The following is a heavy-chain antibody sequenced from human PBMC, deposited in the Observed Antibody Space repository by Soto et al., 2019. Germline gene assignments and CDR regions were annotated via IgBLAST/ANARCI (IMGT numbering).Heavy chain of an antibody. J-gene: IGHJ5*02. CDR2: IIPIFGTA. CDR1: GGTFSSYA. CDR3: ARVLASHRKESIRGVIDPKQVLKLAWFDP. D-gene: IGHD3-10*01. V-gene: IGHV1-69*01. Sequence: QVQLVQSGAEVKKPGSSVKVSCKASGGTFSSYAISWVRQAPGQGLEWMGGIIPIFGTANYAQKIQGRVTITEDESTSTAYMELSSLRSEDTAVYYCARVLASHRKESIRGVIDPKQVLKLAWFDPWGQGTLVTVSS.